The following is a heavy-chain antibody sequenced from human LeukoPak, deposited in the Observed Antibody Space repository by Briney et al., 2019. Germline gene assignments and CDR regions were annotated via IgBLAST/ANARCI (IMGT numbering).Heavy chain of an antibody. CDR2: INSDGSST. V-gene: IGHV3-74*01. Sequence: PGGSLRLSYAASGFTFSSYWMHWVRQAPGKGLLWVSRINSDGSSTYYADSVKGRFTTSRDNAKNALHLQMNSLRAEDTAVYYCVLDLFSSFAFDIWGQGTMVTVSS. CDR3: VLDLFSSFAFDI. D-gene: IGHD3/OR15-3a*01. CDR1: GFTFSSYW. J-gene: IGHJ3*02.